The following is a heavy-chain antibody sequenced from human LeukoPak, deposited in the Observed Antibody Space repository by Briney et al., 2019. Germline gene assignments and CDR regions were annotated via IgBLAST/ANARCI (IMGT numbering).Heavy chain of an antibody. CDR2: MNPNSGNT. CDR3: ARGADYDFWSGYYMDY. Sequence: ASVKVSCKASGYTFTSYDINWVRQATGQGLEWMGWMNPNSGNTGYAQKFQGRVTMTRNTSIGTAYMELSSLRSEDTAVYYCARGADYDFWSGYYMDYWGQGTLVTVSS. V-gene: IGHV1-8*01. CDR1: GYTFTSYD. D-gene: IGHD3-3*01. J-gene: IGHJ4*02.